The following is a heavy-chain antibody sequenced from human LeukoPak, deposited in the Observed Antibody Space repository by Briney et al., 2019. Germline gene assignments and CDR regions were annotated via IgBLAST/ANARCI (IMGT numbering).Heavy chain of an antibody. D-gene: IGHD5-18*01. CDR2: IDPSDSYT. V-gene: IGHV5-10-1*01. J-gene: IGHJ4*02. CDR1: GFSLTSFC. Sequence: GESLKTPLHSFGFSLTSFCHSWGRQIPGKGPEGVGRIDPSDSYTTSSPAFQGHVTISADKSISSAYLQWSSLKASDTAMYYCARHELGYSYGSYDYWGQGTLVTVSS. CDR3: ARHELGYSYGSYDY.